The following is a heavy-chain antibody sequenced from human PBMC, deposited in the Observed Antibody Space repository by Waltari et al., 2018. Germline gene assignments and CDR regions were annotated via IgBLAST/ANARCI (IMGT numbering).Heavy chain of an antibody. Sequence: EVQLVESGGGLVKPGGSLRLSCAASGFTFSSYSMNWVRQAPGKGLEWVSSISSSSSYIYYADSVKGRFTISRDNAKNSLYLQMNSLRAEDTAMYYCAKGATSRRGGAQGYYFDYWGQGTLVTVSS. V-gene: IGHV3-21*01. CDR1: GFTFSSYS. D-gene: IGHD3-16*01. CDR2: ISSSSSYI. CDR3: AKGATSRRGGAQGYYFDY. J-gene: IGHJ4*02.